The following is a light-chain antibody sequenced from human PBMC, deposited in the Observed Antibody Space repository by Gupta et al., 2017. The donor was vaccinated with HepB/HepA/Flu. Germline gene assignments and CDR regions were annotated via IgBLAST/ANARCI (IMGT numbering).Light chain of an antibody. CDR2: DGF. Sequence: EIVLTQSPATLSLSPGERATLTCRASQRVSTYLAWYQQITGQPPRLLIYDGFNRDAGVPARFSVSGYGTEFTLTISSLEPEDFAVYYCQHRSSCPFTFGRGTKVDIK. J-gene: IGKJ4*01. CDR3: QHRSSCPFT. V-gene: IGKV3-11*01. CDR1: QRVSTY.